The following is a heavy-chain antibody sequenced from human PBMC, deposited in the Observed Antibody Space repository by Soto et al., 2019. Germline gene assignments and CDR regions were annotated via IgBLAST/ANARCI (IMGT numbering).Heavy chain of an antibody. Sequence: SETLSLTCAVSGGSISSSNWWSWVRQPPGKGLEWIGEIYHSGSTNYNPSLKSRVIISVDKSKNQFSLKLSSVTAADTAVYYCATRYCSSTSCPLDYWGQGTLVTVSS. V-gene: IGHV4-4*02. CDR3: ATRYCSSTSCPLDY. J-gene: IGHJ4*02. CDR1: GGSISSSNW. CDR2: IYHSGST. D-gene: IGHD2-2*01.